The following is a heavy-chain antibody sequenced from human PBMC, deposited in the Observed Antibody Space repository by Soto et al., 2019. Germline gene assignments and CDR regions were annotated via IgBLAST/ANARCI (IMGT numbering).Heavy chain of an antibody. CDR3: TRDLRGGDIVVVPAVPFDP. Sequence: GSLRLSCTASGFTFGDYAMSWFRQAPGKGLEWVGFIRSKAYGGTTEYAASVKGRFTISRDDSKSIAYLQMNSLKTEDTAVYYCTRDLRGGDIVVVPAVPFDPWGQGTLVTVSS. CDR2: IRSKAYGGTT. J-gene: IGHJ5*02. V-gene: IGHV3-49*03. D-gene: IGHD2-2*01. CDR1: GFTFGDYA.